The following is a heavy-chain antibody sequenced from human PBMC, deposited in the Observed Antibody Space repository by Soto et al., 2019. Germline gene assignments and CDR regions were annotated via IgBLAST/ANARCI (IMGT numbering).Heavy chain of an antibody. CDR3: ARWSYLDY. Sequence: GGSLRLSCAGSGFPFYNYGINWVRQAPGKGLEWVAIISFDGTTKVYADSVQGRFTISRDNSKNTVFLQMNGLRVEDTAVYYCARWSYLDYWGQGTRVTVSS. V-gene: IGHV3-30*03. CDR2: ISFDGTTK. CDR1: GFPFYNYG. J-gene: IGHJ4*02. D-gene: IGHD3-3*01.